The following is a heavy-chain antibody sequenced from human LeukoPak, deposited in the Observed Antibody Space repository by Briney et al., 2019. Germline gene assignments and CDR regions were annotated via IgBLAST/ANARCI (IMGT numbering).Heavy chain of an antibody. Sequence: GGSLRLSCAASGFTFSSYWMHWVRQTPGKGLVWVSRIKSDGSTIYADSVKGRFTISRDNSKNTLYLQMNSLRAEDTAVYYCAKKDIVVVPAAINYYYYYYMDVWGKGTTVTISS. CDR1: GFTFSSYW. CDR3: AKKDIVVVPAAINYYYYYYMDV. D-gene: IGHD2-2*01. V-gene: IGHV3-74*01. J-gene: IGHJ6*03. CDR2: IKSDGST.